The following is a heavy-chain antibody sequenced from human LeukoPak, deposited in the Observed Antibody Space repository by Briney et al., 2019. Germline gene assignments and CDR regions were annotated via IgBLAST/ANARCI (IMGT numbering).Heavy chain of an antibody. CDR3: ATLSSAFSGFEY. CDR2: INHSGST. J-gene: IGHJ4*02. D-gene: IGHD6-25*01. V-gene: IGHV4-34*01. Sequence: SETLSLTCAVYGGSFSGYYWNWIRQPPGKGLEWIGEINHSGSTNYNPSLKSRVTISVDTSKNQFSLKLSSVTAADTAVYYCATLSSAFSGFEYWGQGTLVTASS. CDR1: GGSFSGYY.